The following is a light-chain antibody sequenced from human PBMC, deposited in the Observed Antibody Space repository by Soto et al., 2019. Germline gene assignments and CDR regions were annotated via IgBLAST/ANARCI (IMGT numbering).Light chain of an antibody. V-gene: IGLV2-14*01. CDR3: SSYTSSSTYV. J-gene: IGLJ1*01. Sequence: QSVLTQPASVSGSPGQSITISCTGTSSDVGGYNYVSWYQQHPGKAPKLMIYEVSNRPSGVSNRFSGSKSGNTASLTISGLQAEDEADYYCSSYTSSSTYVFGTGTQLTFL. CDR1: SSDVGGYNY. CDR2: EVS.